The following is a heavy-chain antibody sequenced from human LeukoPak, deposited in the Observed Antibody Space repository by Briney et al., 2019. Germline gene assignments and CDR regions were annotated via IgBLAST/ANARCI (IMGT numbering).Heavy chain of an antibody. CDR1: GFTFSSYA. V-gene: IGHV3-7*01. J-gene: IGHJ3*02. Sequence: GGSLRLSCAASGFTFSSYAMSWVRQAPGKGLEWVANIKQDGSDKYYVDSVEGRFIISRDNVKNSLYLQMNSLRAEDTAVYYCARDQSYYDSSGYWADVLDIWGQGTMVTVSS. CDR2: IKQDGSDK. D-gene: IGHD3-22*01. CDR3: ARDQSYYDSSGYWADVLDI.